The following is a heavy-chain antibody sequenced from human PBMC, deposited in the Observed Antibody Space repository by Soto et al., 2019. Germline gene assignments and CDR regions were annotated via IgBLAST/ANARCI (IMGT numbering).Heavy chain of an antibody. D-gene: IGHD2-2*03. CDR3: ARDRGGYCSSTSCPRSAFES. Sequence: SVKVSCKASGGTFSSYTISWVRQAPGQGLEWMGGIIPILGIANYAQKFQGRVTITADKSTSTVYMQMSSLRSEDTAVYYCARDRGGYCSSTSCPRSAFESWGQGTMVTVAS. CDR1: GGTFSSYT. CDR2: IIPILGIA. J-gene: IGHJ3*02. V-gene: IGHV1-69*10.